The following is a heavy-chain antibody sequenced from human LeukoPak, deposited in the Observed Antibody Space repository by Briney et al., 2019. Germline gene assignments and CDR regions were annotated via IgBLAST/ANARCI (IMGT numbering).Heavy chain of an antibody. CDR3: ARLYDFWSGYPEADAFDI. V-gene: IGHV3-48*01. J-gene: IGHJ3*02. CDR2: ISSSSSTI. CDR1: GFTSSSYS. D-gene: IGHD3-3*01. Sequence: GGSLRLSCAASGFTSSSYSMNWVRQAPGKGLEWVSYISSSSSTIYYADSVKGRFTISRDNAKNSLYLQMNSLRAEDTAVYYCARLYDFWSGYPEADAFDIWGQGTMVTVSS.